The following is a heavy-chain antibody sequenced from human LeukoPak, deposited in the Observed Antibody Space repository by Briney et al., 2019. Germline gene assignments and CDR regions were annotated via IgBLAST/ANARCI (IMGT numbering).Heavy chain of an antibody. V-gene: IGHV3-21*01. Sequence: GGSLRLSCAASGFTFSSYSMNWVRQAPGKGLEWVSSISSSSSYIYYADSVKGRFTISRENAKNSLYLQMNSLRAEDTAVYYCARDPEPYCSSTSCYSGYAFDIWGQGTMVTVSS. J-gene: IGHJ3*02. CDR3: ARDPEPYCSSTSCYSGYAFDI. D-gene: IGHD2-2*02. CDR2: ISSSSSYI. CDR1: GFTFSSYS.